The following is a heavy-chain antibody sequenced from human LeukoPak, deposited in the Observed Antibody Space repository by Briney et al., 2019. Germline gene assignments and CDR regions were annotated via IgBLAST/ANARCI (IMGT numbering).Heavy chain of an antibody. Sequence: GESLKISCKGSGCSFTSYWIGWVRQMPGKGLEWMGIIYPGDSDTRYSPSFQGQVTISADKSISTAYLQWSSLKASDTAMYYCARRTATTVPYFDYWGQGTLVTVSS. V-gene: IGHV5-51*01. J-gene: IGHJ4*02. CDR3: ARRTATTVPYFDY. D-gene: IGHD6-25*01. CDR2: IYPGDSDT. CDR1: GCSFTSYW.